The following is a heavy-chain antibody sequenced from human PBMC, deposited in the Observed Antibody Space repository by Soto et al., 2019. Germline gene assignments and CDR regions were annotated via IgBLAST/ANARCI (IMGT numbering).Heavy chain of an antibody. Sequence: QVQLQESGPGLVKPSQTLSLTCTVSGGSISSGGYYWSWIRQHPGKGLEWIGYSYYSGSTYYNPSLKRRVTIPVDTSKNQFSLKLSSVTAADTAVYYCARASHPGDIVATSLRSDYYYGMDVWGQGTTVTVSS. D-gene: IGHD5-12*01. V-gene: IGHV4-31*03. CDR2: SYYSGST. CDR3: ARASHPGDIVATSLRSDYYYGMDV. CDR1: GGSISSGGYY. J-gene: IGHJ6*02.